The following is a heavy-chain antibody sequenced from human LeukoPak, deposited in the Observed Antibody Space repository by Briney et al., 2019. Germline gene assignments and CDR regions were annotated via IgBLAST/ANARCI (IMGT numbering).Heavy chain of an antibody. D-gene: IGHD4-17*01. CDR3: ARVRMTTVTNCDY. CDR2: ISAYNGNT. J-gene: IGHJ4*02. Sequence: ASVKVSCKASGCTFTSYGISWVRQAPGQGLEWMGWISAYNGNTNYAQKVQGRVTMTTDTSTSKAYMELRSLRSDDTAVYYCARVRMTTVTNCDYWGQGPLVTVSS. CDR1: GCTFTSYG. V-gene: IGHV1-18*01.